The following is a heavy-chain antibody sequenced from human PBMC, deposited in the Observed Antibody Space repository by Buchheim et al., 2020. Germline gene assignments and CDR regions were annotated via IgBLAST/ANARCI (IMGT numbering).Heavy chain of an antibody. Sequence: EVLLVESGGGLIQPGGSLRLSCAASGFTVSSNYMSWVRQAPGKGLEWVSAIYSGGSTYYADSVKGRFTISRDSSKNTLFLQMNSLRAEDTAVYYCAGVGASYHYGMDVWGQGTT. J-gene: IGHJ6*02. CDR3: AGVGASYHYGMDV. CDR2: IYSGGST. CDR1: GFTVSSNY. V-gene: IGHV3-53*01. D-gene: IGHD3-16*01.